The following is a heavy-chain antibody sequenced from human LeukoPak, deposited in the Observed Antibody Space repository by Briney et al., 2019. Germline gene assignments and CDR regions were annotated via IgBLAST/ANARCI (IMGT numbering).Heavy chain of an antibody. CDR1: GXSISGFY. J-gene: IGHJ4*02. Sequence: SETLSLTCTVSGXSISGFYWSWIRQPPGKRLEWIGYIHYSGSTTCNPSFKSRVTISVDTSKNQFSLRLSSVTAADTALYYCARGYAYGDTGSFDYWGQGALVTVSS. V-gene: IGHV4-59*01. CDR2: IHYSGST. D-gene: IGHD4-17*01. CDR3: ARGYAYGDTGSFDY.